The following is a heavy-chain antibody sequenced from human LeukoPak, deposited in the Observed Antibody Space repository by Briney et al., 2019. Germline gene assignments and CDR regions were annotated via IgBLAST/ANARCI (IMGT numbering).Heavy chain of an antibody. Sequence: SVKVSCKASGGTFSRHGISWVRQAPGHGLEWMGGIIPIFGTPNYAQKFQGRVTITADESTSIAYMELNSLRSEDTAVYFCAKRGHSSGWSNPFDYWGQGTLVTVSS. J-gene: IGHJ4*02. CDR3: AKRGHSSGWSNPFDY. CDR2: IIPIFGTP. D-gene: IGHD6-19*01. CDR1: GGTFSRHG. V-gene: IGHV1-69*13.